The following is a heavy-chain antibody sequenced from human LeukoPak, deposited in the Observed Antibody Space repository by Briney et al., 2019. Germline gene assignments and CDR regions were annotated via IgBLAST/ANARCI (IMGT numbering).Heavy chain of an antibody. CDR1: GGSISSGGYY. J-gene: IGHJ4*02. D-gene: IGHD6-6*01. CDR3: ARQGYSSSSPVDY. CDR2: IYCSGST. V-gene: IGHV4-31*03. Sequence: SQTLSLTCTVSGGSISSGGYYWSWIRQHPGKGLEWIGHIYCSGSTYYNPSLKSRVTISVDTSKNQFSLKLSSVTAADTAVYYCARQGYSSSSPVDYWGQGTLVTVSS.